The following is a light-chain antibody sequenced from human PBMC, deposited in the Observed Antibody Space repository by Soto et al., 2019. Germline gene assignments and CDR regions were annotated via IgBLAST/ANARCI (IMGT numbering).Light chain of an antibody. CDR1: QDISNY. J-gene: IGKJ5*01. Sequence: DIQMTQSPSSLSAPVGDRVTITCQASQDISNYLNWYQQKPGKAPKLLIYDASNLETGVPSRFSGSGSGTDFTFTISSLQPEDNATYYCQQYDNLPITFGQGTRLEI. CDR3: QQYDNLPIT. CDR2: DAS. V-gene: IGKV1-33*01.